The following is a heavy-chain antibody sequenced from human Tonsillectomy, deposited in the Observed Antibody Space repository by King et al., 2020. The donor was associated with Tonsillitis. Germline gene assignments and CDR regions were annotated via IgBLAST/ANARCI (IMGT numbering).Heavy chain of an antibody. CDR1: GFTFSNYA. J-gene: IGHJ4*02. CDR2: ISCSGGST. Sequence: VQLVESGGGLVQPGGSLRLSCAASGFTFSNYAMSWVRQAPGKGLEWVSAISCSGGSTNYADSVKGRFTISRDNSKNTLYLQVNSLRAEDTAVYYCAKEYYDILTGYYARPFDYWGQGNLVTVTS. V-gene: IGHV3-23*04. D-gene: IGHD3-9*01. CDR3: AKEYYDILTGYYARPFDY.